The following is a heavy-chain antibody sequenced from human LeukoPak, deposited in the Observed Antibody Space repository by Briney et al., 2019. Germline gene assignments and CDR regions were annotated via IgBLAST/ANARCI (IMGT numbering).Heavy chain of an antibody. CDR3: AGSSGWLFDY. Sequence: PGGPLRLPWAATGFPFSKYWMNWVRQAPGKGREWVANIKEDGSQIYYADSVKGRFTISRDNPKNSVSLQMNSLRAEDTAVYYCAGSSGWLFDYWGQGTLVAVSS. J-gene: IGHJ4*02. CDR1: GFPFSKYW. D-gene: IGHD6-19*01. V-gene: IGHV3-7*01. CDR2: IKEDGSQI.